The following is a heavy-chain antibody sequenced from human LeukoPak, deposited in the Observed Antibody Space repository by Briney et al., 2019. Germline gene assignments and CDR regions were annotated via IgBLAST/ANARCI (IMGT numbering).Heavy chain of an antibody. CDR1: GGSFSGYY. Sequence: SETLPLTCTVYGGSFSGYYWSWIRQPPGKGLEWIGEINHSGSTNYNPSLKSRVTISVDTSKNQFSLKLSSVTAADTAVYYCARFGCSGGSCYPILYFDYWGQGTLVTVSS. V-gene: IGHV4-34*01. D-gene: IGHD2-15*01. CDR3: ARFGCSGGSCYPILYFDY. CDR2: INHSGST. J-gene: IGHJ4*02.